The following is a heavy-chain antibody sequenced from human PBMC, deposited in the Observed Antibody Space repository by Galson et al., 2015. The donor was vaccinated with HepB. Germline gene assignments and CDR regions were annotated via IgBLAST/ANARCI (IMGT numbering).Heavy chain of an antibody. J-gene: IGHJ3*02. CDR2: INQDGSEK. Sequence: SLRLSCAASGFTFSNYWMTWVRQAPGKGLEWVANINQDGSEKYYVDSVKGRFTISRDNAKNSLYLQMNSLRAEDTAVYYCARSIVGAPDACDIWGQGTMVTVSS. CDR3: ARSIVGAPDACDI. D-gene: IGHD1-26*01. CDR1: GFTFSNYW. V-gene: IGHV3-7*01.